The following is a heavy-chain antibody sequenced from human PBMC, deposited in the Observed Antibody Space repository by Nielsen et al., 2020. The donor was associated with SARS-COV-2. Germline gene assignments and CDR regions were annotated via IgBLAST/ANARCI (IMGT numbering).Heavy chain of an antibody. CDR3: AREYSSSWYFDY. J-gene: IGHJ4*02. CDR2: IWYDGSNK. CDR1: GFTFSSYA. Sequence: GESLKISCAASGFTFSSYAMHWVRQAPGKGLEWVAVIWYDGSNKYYADSVKGRFTISRDNSKNTLYLQMNSLRAEDTAVYYCAREYSSSWYFDYWGQGTLVTVSS. D-gene: IGHD6-13*01. V-gene: IGHV3-33*08.